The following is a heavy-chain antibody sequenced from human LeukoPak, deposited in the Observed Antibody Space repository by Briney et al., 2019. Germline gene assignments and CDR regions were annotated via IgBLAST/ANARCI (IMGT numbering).Heavy chain of an antibody. CDR3: ARAPSEAAAGPYRGVYYFDY. Sequence: GGSLRLSCAASGVTFSSYSMNWVRQAPGKGLEWVSYISSSSSTIYYADSVKGRFTISRDNAKNSLYLQMNSLRAEDTAVYYCARAPSEAAAGPYRGVYYFDYWGQGTLVTVSS. CDR1: GVTFSSYS. V-gene: IGHV3-48*01. D-gene: IGHD6-13*01. J-gene: IGHJ4*02. CDR2: ISSSSSTI.